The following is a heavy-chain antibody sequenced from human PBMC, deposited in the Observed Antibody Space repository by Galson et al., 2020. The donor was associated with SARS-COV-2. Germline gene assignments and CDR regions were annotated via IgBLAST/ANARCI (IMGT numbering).Heavy chain of an antibody. CDR3: ARVSANEYYYGSGSYGLYYYYGMDV. D-gene: IGHD3-10*01. Sequence: ASETLSLTCTVSGGSISSYYWSWIRQPPGKGLEWIGYIYYSGSTNYNPSLKSRVTISVDTSKNRFSLKLSSVTAADTAVYYCARVSANEYYYGSGSYGLYYYYGMDVWGQGTTVTVSS. J-gene: IGHJ6*02. CDR1: GGSISSYY. V-gene: IGHV4-59*01. CDR2: IYYSGST.